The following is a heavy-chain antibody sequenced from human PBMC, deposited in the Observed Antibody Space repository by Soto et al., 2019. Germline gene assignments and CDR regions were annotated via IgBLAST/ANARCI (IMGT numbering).Heavy chain of an antibody. CDR2: ISSSSSYI. CDR1: GFTFSSYS. CDR3: ASDYYDSSGSPFGY. V-gene: IGHV3-21*01. Sequence: MRLSCAASGFTFSSYSMNWVRQAPGKGLEWVSSISSSSSYIYYADSVKGRFTISRDNAKNSLYLQMNSLRAEDTAVYYCASDYYDSSGSPFGYWGQGTLVTVSS. D-gene: IGHD3-22*01. J-gene: IGHJ4*02.